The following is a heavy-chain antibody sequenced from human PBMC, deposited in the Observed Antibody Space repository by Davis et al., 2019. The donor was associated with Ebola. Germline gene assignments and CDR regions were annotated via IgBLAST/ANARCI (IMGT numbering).Heavy chain of an antibody. J-gene: IGHJ4*02. Sequence: MPSETLSLTCAVYGGSFSSYYWSWIRQPPGKGLEWIGYIYYSGSTNYNPSLKSRVTISVDTSKNQFSLKLSSVTAADTAVYYCARQRNYYGSGSYPTDYWGQGTLVTVSS. CDR2: IYYSGST. D-gene: IGHD3-10*01. CDR3: ARQRNYYGSGSYPTDY. V-gene: IGHV4-59*08. CDR1: GGSFSSYY.